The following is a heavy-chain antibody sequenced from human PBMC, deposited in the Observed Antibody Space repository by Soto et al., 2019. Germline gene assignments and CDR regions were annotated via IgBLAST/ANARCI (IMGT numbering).Heavy chain of an antibody. J-gene: IGHJ4*02. CDR2: IYSSGSA. Sequence: SGTLSLPCTVSGCSLSKYYRNWIRPSPGKGLEGIGYIYSSGSAHYNPSLQNRVTISIDTSKNQVSLKVNSVTAADTAVYYGARDHPHSYGVYYFDYWGQGTPGTVSS. D-gene: IGHD5-18*01. CDR1: GCSLSKYY. V-gene: IGHV4-59*01. CDR3: ARDHPHSYGVYYFDY.